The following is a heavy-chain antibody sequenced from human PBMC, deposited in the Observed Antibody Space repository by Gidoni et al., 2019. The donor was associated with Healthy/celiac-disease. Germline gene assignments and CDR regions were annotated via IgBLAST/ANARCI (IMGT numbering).Heavy chain of an antibody. D-gene: IGHD4-17*01. Sequence: QVQLQESGPGLVKPSQTLSLTCTVSGGSISSGGYYWSWIRQHPGNGLEWIGYIYYSVSTYYNPSLKSLVTISVDTSKNQFSLKLSSVTAADTAVYYCARDTLTTVTNYYYYYGMDVWGQGTTVTVSS. J-gene: IGHJ6*02. CDR1: GGSISSGGYY. CDR3: ARDTLTTVTNYYYYYGMDV. CDR2: IYYSVST. V-gene: IGHV4-31*01.